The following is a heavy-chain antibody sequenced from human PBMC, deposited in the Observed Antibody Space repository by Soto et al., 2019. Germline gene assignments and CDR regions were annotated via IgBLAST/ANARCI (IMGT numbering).Heavy chain of an antibody. J-gene: IGHJ5*02. D-gene: IGHD6-13*01. CDR3: ARGHIARYSSSWSPFDP. Sequence: ASVKVSCKASGYTFTSYDINWVRQATGQGLEWMGWMNPNSGNTGYAQKFQGRVTMTRNTSISTAYMELSSLRSEDTAVYYCARGHIARYSSSWSPFDPWGQGTLVTVSS. CDR2: MNPNSGNT. V-gene: IGHV1-8*01. CDR1: GYTFTSYD.